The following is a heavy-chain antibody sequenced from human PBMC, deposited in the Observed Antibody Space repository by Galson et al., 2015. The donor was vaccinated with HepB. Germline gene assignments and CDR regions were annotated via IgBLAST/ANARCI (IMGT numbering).Heavy chain of an antibody. V-gene: IGHV1-58*01. Sequence: SVKVSCKASGFTFTSAAVQWVRQARGQRLEWIGWIVVGSGNTNYAQKFQERVTITRDMSTSTAYMELSSLRSEDTAVYYCAASPVPGYYYYGMDVWGQGTTVTVSS. CDR2: IVVGSGNT. D-gene: IGHD3-10*01. CDR1: GFTFTSAA. CDR3: AASPVPGYYYYGMDV. J-gene: IGHJ6*02.